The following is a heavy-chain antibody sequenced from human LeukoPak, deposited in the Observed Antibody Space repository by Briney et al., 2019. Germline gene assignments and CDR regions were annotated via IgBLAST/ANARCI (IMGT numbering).Heavy chain of an antibody. CDR3: ARGGSLDY. J-gene: IGHJ4*02. D-gene: IGHD6-13*01. V-gene: IGHV1-3*01. Sequence: ASVKVSCKASGYTFTSYTMHWVRQAPGQRLEWMGWINAGNGDTKSSQKFQGRVTITRDTSATTAYMELSSLRSEDTAVYYCARGGSLDYWGQGTLVTVSS. CDR2: INAGNGDT. CDR1: GYTFTSYT.